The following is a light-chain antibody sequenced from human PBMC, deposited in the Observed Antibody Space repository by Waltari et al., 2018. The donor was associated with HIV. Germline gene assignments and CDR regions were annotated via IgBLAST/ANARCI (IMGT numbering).Light chain of an antibody. Sequence: DIQFTQSPSFLSASVGDRVTITCRASQGISKFVAWYQQKPGTAPKLLLYAASTLQSGVPSRFSGSGAGTEFTLIINSLQPEDFATYYCQRLNRFPATFGQGTKVEIK. CDR1: QGISKF. V-gene: IGKV1-9*01. CDR2: AAS. J-gene: IGKJ1*01. CDR3: QRLNRFPAT.